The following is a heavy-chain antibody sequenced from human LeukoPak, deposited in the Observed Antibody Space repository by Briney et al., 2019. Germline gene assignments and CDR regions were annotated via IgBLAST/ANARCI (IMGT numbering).Heavy chain of an antibody. V-gene: IGHV3-21*01. D-gene: IGHD4-11*01. Sequence: PGGSLRLSCAASGFTFSSYSMTWVRQAPGKGLEWVSSISSSSSYIYYADSVKGRFTISRDNAKNSLYLQMNSLRAEDTAVYYCARVVTTLTYYYYGMDVWGQGTTVTVSS. CDR1: GFTFSSYS. CDR3: ARVVTTLTYYYYGMDV. CDR2: ISSSSSYI. J-gene: IGHJ6*02.